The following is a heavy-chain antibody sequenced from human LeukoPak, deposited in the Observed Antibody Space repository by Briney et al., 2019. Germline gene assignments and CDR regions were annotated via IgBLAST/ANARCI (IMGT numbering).Heavy chain of an antibody. J-gene: IGHJ4*02. CDR2: IYYSGST. CDR1: GGSISSSSYY. D-gene: IGHD5-24*01. CDR3: ARGTEADGTFMFDF. V-gene: IGHV4-39*07. Sequence: PSETLSLTCTVSGGSISSSSYYWGWIRQPPGKGLEWIGSIYYSGSTNYNPSLKSRVTISVDTSKNQFSLKLSSVTAADTAVYYCARGTEADGTFMFDFWGQGTLVTVSS.